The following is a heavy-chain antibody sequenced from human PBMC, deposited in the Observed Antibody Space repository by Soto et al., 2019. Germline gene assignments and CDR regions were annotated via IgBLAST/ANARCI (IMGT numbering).Heavy chain of an antibody. CDR3: ARGNALYDY. V-gene: IGHV3-11*01. Sequence: XESLRLSCAASGFSFSDYYMSWIRQAPGKGLEWVSYIRSSDNTRYYADSVKGRFTISRDNAKNSLYLQMNSLRAEDTAVYYCARGNALYDYWGQGTLVTVS. J-gene: IGHJ4*02. CDR2: IRSSDNTR. D-gene: IGHD2-2*01. CDR1: GFSFSDYY.